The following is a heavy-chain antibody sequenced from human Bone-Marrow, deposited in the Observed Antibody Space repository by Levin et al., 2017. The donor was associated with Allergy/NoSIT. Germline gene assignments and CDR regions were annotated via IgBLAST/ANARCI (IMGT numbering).Heavy chain of an antibody. CDR3: ARDQGLRMTLDYFDY. D-gene: IGHD1-1*01. CDR2: IIPIFGTA. J-gene: IGHJ4*02. CDR1: GGTFSSYA. Sequence: SVKVSCKASGGTFSSYAISWVRQAPGQGLEWMGGIIPIFGTANYAQKFQGRVTITADESTSTAYMELSSLRSEDTAVYYCARDQGLRMTLDYFDYWGQGTLVTVSS. V-gene: IGHV1-69*13.